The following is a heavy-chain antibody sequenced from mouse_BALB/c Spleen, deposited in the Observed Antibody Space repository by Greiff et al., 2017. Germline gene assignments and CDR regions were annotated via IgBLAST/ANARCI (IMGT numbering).Heavy chain of an antibody. V-gene: IGHV2-9*02. CDR1: GFSLTSYG. CDR3: ARADDYDWFAY. D-gene: IGHD2-4*01. CDR2: IWAGGST. J-gene: IGHJ3*01. Sequence: VQLQQSGPGLVAPSQSLSITCTVSGFSLTSYGVHWVRQPPGKGLEWLGVIWAGGSTNYNSALMSRLSISKDNSKSQVFLKMNSLQTDDTAMYYCARADDYDWFAYWGQGTLVTVSA.